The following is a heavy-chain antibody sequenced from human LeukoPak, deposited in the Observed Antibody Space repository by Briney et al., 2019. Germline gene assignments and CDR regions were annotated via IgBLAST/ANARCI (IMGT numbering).Heavy chain of an antibody. CDR3: ARAGAPYGSGNYYNSDV. J-gene: IGHJ6*02. CDR1: RGSITNYY. CDR2: IHHSGGA. Sequence: PSETLSLTCTVSRGSITNYYWSWIRQPPGKGLDWIGYIHHSGGASYNPSLKSRVTISVDTSKNQFSLKLSSVTAADTAVYYCARAGAPYGSGNYYNSDVWGQGTTVTVSS. V-gene: IGHV4-59*01. D-gene: IGHD3-10*01.